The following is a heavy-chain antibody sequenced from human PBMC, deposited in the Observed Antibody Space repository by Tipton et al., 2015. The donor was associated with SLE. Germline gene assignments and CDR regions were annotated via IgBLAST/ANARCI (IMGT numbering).Heavy chain of an antibody. Sequence: TLSLTCTVSGYSISSGYYWGWIRQPPGKGLEWIGSIYYSGSTYYNPSLKSRVTISVDTSKNQFSLKLSSVTAADTAVYYCARLAPCGSSWPPFDYWGQGTLVTVSS. J-gene: IGHJ4*02. D-gene: IGHD6-13*01. V-gene: IGHV4-38-2*02. CDR2: IYYSGST. CDR3: ARLAPCGSSWPPFDY. CDR1: GYSISSGYY.